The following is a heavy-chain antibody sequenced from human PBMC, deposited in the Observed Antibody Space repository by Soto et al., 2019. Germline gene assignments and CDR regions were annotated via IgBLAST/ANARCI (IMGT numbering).Heavy chain of an antibody. D-gene: IGHD3-9*01. Sequence: GGSLRLICAASGFTFSSYWMSWVRQAPGKGLEWVANIKQDGSEKYYVDSMKGRFTISRDNAKNSLYLQMNSLRAEDTAVYYCARALSPELRYFDWLLSSLYFYYRMDVWGQGPTVTVSS. V-gene: IGHV3-7*01. CDR2: IKQDGSEK. J-gene: IGHJ6*01. CDR1: GFTFSSYW. CDR3: ARALSPELRYFDWLLSSLYFYYRMDV.